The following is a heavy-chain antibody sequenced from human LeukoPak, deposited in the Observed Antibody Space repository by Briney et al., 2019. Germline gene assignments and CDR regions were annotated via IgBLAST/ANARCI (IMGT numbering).Heavy chain of an antibody. CDR3: AKDPSYGYGFINY. J-gene: IGHJ4*02. V-gene: IGHV3-30*18. CDR2: ISYDGSNK. CDR1: GFTFSSYG. D-gene: IGHD5-18*01. Sequence: GGSLRLSCAASGFTFSSYGMRWVRQAPGKGLEWVAVISYDGSNKYYADSVKGRFTISRDNSKNTLYLQMNSPRAEDTAVYYCAKDPSYGYGFINYWGQGTLVTVSS.